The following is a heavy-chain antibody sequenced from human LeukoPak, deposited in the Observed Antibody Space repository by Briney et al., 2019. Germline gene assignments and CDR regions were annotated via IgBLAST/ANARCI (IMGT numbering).Heavy chain of an antibody. CDR2: IIPIFGTA. Sequence: SVKVSCKASGGTFSSYAISWVRQAPGQGLEWMGGIIPIFGTANYAQKFQGRVTITTDESTSTAYMELSSLRSEDTAVYYCARGRPEIWSRGLETYMDVWGKGTTVTVSS. J-gene: IGHJ6*03. D-gene: IGHD6-19*01. CDR3: ARGRPEIWSRGLETYMDV. CDR1: GGTFSSYA. V-gene: IGHV1-69*05.